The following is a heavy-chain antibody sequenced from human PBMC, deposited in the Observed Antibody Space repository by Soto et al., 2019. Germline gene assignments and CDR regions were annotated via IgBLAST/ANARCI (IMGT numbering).Heavy chain of an antibody. Sequence: GGSLRLSCAASGFAVSSNYMSWVRQAPGKGLEWVSVIYSGGSTYYADSVKGRFTISRDNSKNTLYLQMNSLRAEDTAVYYCAKVKGIAAGWGMDVWGQGTAVTVSS. CDR2: IYSGGST. V-gene: IGHV3-53*05. CDR1: GFAVSSNY. J-gene: IGHJ6*02. CDR3: AKVKGIAAGWGMDV. D-gene: IGHD6-13*01.